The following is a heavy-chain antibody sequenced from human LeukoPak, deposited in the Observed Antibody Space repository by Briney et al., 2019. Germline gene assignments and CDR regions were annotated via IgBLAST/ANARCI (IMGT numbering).Heavy chain of an antibody. J-gene: IGHJ4*02. CDR2: ISYDGNNE. Sequence: GGSLRLSCAASGFTFSNYGMHWVRQAPGKGLEWVAAISYDGNNENYADSMKGRFTISRDNSKNTLYLQMNSLRAEDTAVYYCAKGGLHYHDSNPIDYWGQGTLVTVSS. CDR3: AKGGLHYHDSNPIDY. D-gene: IGHD3-22*01. CDR1: GFTFSNYG. V-gene: IGHV3-30*18.